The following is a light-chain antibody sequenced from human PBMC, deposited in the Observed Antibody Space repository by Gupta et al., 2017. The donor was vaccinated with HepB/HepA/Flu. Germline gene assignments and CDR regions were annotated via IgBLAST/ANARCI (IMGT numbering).Light chain of an antibody. Sequence: EIVMTQPPATLSVSPGERATLSCRASQRVSSNLAWYQQKPGQAPRLLIYGASTRATGIPARFSGSGSGTEFTLTISSLQAEDFAVYYCQQYNNWPRTFGQGTKVEIK. J-gene: IGKJ1*01. CDR3: QQYNNWPRT. CDR1: QRVSSN. V-gene: IGKV3-15*01. CDR2: GAS.